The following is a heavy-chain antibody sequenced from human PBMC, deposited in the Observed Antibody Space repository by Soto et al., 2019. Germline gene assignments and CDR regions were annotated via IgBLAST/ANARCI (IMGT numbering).Heavy chain of an antibody. D-gene: IGHD2-8*01. Sequence: GGSLRLSCAASGFTFSSYAMSWVRQAPGKGLEWVSAISGRGGSTYYADSVKGRFTISRDNSKNTLYLQMNSLRAEDTAVYYCAKDPLVYAIDVDAFDIWGQGTMVTVSS. CDR2: ISGRGGST. CDR1: GFTFSSYA. V-gene: IGHV3-23*01. J-gene: IGHJ3*02. CDR3: AKDPLVYAIDVDAFDI.